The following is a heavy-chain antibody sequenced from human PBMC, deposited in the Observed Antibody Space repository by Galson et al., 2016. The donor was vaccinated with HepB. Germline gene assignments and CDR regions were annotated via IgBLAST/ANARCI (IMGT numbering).Heavy chain of an antibody. D-gene: IGHD3-16*01. Sequence: SLRLSCAASGLTFRSYAFSWLRQAPGKGLEWVSVSASGDITYYAHSVKGRFTLSRDKSKNTLFLNMISLRAEDTASDYCASHLGGSSLDPFDIWGRGTMVTVSS. V-gene: IGHV3-23*01. CDR2: SASGDIT. J-gene: IGHJ3*02. CDR1: GLTFRSYA. CDR3: ASHLGGSSLDPFDI.